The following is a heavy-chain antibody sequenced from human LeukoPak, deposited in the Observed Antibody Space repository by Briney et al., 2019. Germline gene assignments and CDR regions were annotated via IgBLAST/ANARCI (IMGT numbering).Heavy chain of an antibody. CDR1: GYTFTSYG. Sequence: ASVKVSCKASGYTFTSYGISWVRQAPGQGLEWMGWISAYNGNTNYAQKLQGRVTMTTDTSTSTAYMELRSLRSDDTAVYYCARVEQLLWFGESYYYMDVWGKGTTVTISS. D-gene: IGHD3-10*01. V-gene: IGHV1-18*01. J-gene: IGHJ6*03. CDR2: ISAYNGNT. CDR3: ARVEQLLWFGESYYYMDV.